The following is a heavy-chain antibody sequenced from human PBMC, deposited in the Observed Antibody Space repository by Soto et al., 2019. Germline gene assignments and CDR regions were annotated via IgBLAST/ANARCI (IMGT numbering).Heavy chain of an antibody. Sequence: PGGSLRLSCAASGFTFSNYAMSWVRQAPGKGLEWVSGISGSGYGTYYGDSVKGRFTISRDNSKNTVYLQLNSLRADDTAVYYCAGFSDIWLHQPFDYWGQGTLVTVSS. V-gene: IGHV3-23*01. D-gene: IGHD5-12*01. CDR1: GFTFSNYA. CDR2: ISGSGYGT. J-gene: IGHJ4*02. CDR3: AGFSDIWLHQPFDY.